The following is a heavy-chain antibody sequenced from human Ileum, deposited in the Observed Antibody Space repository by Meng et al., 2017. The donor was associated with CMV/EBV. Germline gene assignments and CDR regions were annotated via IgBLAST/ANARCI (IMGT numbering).Heavy chain of an antibody. V-gene: IGHV4-34*01. J-gene: IGHJ4*02. CDR2: INHVGRT. Sequence: QVRFKQWGVGLLNPSETLSLTCAVYGGSLRGHYCNWIRQSPGNGLQWIAEINHVGRTNSNPSLASRVTISQDTSKNQCSLKLNSVTVADSAVYYCARGLFRYPAYFDLWGQGTLVTVSS. CDR3: ARGLFRYPAYFDL. D-gene: IGHD3-16*02. CDR1: GGSLRGHY.